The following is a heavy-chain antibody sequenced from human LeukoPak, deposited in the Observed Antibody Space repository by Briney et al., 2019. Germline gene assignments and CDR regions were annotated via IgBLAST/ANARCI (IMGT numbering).Heavy chain of an antibody. CDR1: GYIFTDYY. D-gene: IGHD3-22*01. V-gene: IGHV1-2*02. J-gene: IGHJ4*02. CDR3: ARVKNYYDSSGYLYYFDY. CDR2: INPNSGGT. Sequence: GASVKVSCKASGYIFTDYYIHWVRQAPGQGLEWMGWINPNSGGTNYAQKCQGRATITGDTSISAAYMELSRLRSDDTAVYYGARVKNYYDSSGYLYYFDYWGQGTLVTVSS.